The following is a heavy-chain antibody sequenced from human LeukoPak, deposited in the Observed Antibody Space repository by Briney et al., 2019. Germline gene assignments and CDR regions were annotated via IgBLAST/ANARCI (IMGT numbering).Heavy chain of an antibody. CDR2: INPNSGGT. CDR1: GYTFTGYY. Sequence: ASVKVSCKASGYTFTGYYMHWARQASGQGLEWMGWINPNSGGTNYAQKFQGRVTMTRDTSISTAYMELSRLRSDDTAVYYCASLGYCSSTSCQEYYFDYWGQGTLVTVSS. V-gene: IGHV1-2*02. D-gene: IGHD2-2*01. CDR3: ASLGYCSSTSCQEYYFDY. J-gene: IGHJ4*02.